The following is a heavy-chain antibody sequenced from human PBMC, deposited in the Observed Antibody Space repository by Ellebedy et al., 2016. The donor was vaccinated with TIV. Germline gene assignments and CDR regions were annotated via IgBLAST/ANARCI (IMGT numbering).Heavy chain of an antibody. Sequence: MPSETLSLTCTVSAGSISSTSSDWGCIRQPPGKGLEWIATIRNSGTTYYNPSLKSRVTISVDTSKNQFSLKLSSVTAADTAVYYCARYSVPKGTYDIWGQGTLVTVSS. J-gene: IGHJ3*02. CDR3: ARYSVPKGTYDI. CDR1: AGSISSTSSD. D-gene: IGHD5/OR15-5a*01. CDR2: IRNSGTT. V-gene: IGHV4-39*01.